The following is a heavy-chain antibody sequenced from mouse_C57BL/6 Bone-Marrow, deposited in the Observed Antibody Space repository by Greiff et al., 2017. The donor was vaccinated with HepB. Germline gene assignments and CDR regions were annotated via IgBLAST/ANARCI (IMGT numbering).Heavy chain of an antibody. D-gene: IGHD5-1-1*01. V-gene: IGHV1-64*01. CDR3: ARQNSYDYAMDY. CDR1: GYTFTSYW. CDR2: IHPNSGST. Sequence: QVQLQQPGAELVKPGASVKLSCKASGYTFTSYWMHWVKQRPGQGLEWIGMIHPNSGSTNYNEKFKSKATLTVDKSSSTAYMQLSSLTSEDSAVYFCARQNSYDYAMDYWGQGTSVTVSS. J-gene: IGHJ4*01.